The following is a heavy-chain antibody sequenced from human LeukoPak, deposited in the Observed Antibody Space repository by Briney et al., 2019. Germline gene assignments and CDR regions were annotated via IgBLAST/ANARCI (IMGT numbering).Heavy chain of an antibody. CDR3: ARETYCAADCYSGFDF. CDR2: IYYSGST. V-gene: IGHV4-39*07. CDR1: GGSISSSSYY. Sequence: SGTLSLTCTVSGGSISSSSYYWGWIRQPPGKGLEWIGSIYYSGSTYYNPSLKSRVTISVDTSKNQFSLKLSSVTAADTAVYYCARETYCAADCYSGFDFWGQGTLVTVSS. D-gene: IGHD2-21*02. J-gene: IGHJ4*02.